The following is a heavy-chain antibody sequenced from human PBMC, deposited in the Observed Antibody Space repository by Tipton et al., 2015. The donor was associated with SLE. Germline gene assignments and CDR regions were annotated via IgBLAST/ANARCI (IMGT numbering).Heavy chain of an antibody. CDR2: INHSGST. Sequence: TLSLTCAVYGGSFSGYYWSWIRQPPGKGLEWIGEINHSGSTNYNPSLKSRVTISVDTSKNQFSLKVSSVTAEDTAIYYCVRDQVPASGDYHARAFDIWGQGTMVTVSS. CDR3: VRDQVPASGDYHARAFDI. D-gene: IGHD4-17*01. CDR1: GGSFSGYY. J-gene: IGHJ3*02. V-gene: IGHV4-34*01.